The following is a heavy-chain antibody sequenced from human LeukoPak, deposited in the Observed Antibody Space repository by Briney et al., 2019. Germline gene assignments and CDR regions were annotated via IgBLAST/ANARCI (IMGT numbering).Heavy chain of an antibody. V-gene: IGHV3-48*02. Sequence: GGSLRLSCAASGFTFSTYGMNWVRQAPGKGLEWRSYISSSSNSIYYADSVKGRFTISRDNAKNSLYLQMNSLRDEDTAVYYCARDPWDDVGGFSGDYWGRGTLVTVSS. CDR3: ARDPWDDVGGFSGDY. CDR1: GFTFSTYG. J-gene: IGHJ4*02. D-gene: IGHD1-26*01. CDR2: ISSSSNSI.